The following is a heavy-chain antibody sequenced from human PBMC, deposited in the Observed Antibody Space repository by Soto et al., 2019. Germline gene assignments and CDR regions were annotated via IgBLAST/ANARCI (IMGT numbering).Heavy chain of an antibody. CDR2: INHSGST. D-gene: IGHD3-10*01. Sequence: SETLSLTCAVYGGSFSGYYWSWIRQPPGKGLEWIGEINHSGSTNYNPSLKSRVTISVDTSKNQFSLKLSSVTAADTAVYYCARDGGSRDFDYWGQGTLVTVS. V-gene: IGHV4-34*01. J-gene: IGHJ4*02. CDR3: ARDGGSRDFDY. CDR1: GGSFSGYY.